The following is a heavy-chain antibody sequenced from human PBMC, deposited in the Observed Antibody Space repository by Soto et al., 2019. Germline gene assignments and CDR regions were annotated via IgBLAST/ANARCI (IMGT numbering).Heavy chain of an antibody. CDR3: AKSSPYYYYGMDV. J-gene: IGHJ6*02. D-gene: IGHD2-15*01. CDR1: GYTFTSYG. CDR2: ISAYNGNT. V-gene: IGHV1-18*01. Sequence: GASVKVSCKASGYTFTSYGISWVRQAPGQGLEWMGWISAYNGNTNYAQKLQGRVTMTTDTSTSTAYMELRSLRSDDTAVYYCAKSSPYYYYGMDVWRQGTTVTVSS.